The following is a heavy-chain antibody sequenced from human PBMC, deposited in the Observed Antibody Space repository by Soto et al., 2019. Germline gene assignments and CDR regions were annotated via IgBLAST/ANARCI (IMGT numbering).Heavy chain of an antibody. Sequence: QVQLVESGGGVVQPGRSLRLSCAASGFIFNEYGMHWVRQAPGKGLEWVAVIWYDGSKKYYADSVKGRFTFSRDNTKNTMSLKMNSLRVEDTAVYYCARWGCSGSNCNLNQRSFDLWGQGTLVTVSS. CDR2: IWYDGSKK. J-gene: IGHJ4*02. CDR3: ARWGCSGSNCNLNQRSFDL. V-gene: IGHV3-33*01. D-gene: IGHD2-15*01. CDR1: GFIFNEYG.